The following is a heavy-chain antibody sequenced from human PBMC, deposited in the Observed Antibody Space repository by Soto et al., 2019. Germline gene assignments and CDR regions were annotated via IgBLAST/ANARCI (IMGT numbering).Heavy chain of an antibody. V-gene: IGHV3-11*06. CDR2: ISISSSYT. CDR1: GFTFSDYY. D-gene: IGHD6-25*01. J-gene: IGHJ4*02. Sequence: GGSLRLSCAASGFTFSDYYMICILHAPGKGLECVSYISISSSYTNYADSVKGRLTISRDNANNSLYLKINSLRAEDTPVYYCERETAAILLAYRGQRPPVPVSS. CDR3: ERETAAILLAY.